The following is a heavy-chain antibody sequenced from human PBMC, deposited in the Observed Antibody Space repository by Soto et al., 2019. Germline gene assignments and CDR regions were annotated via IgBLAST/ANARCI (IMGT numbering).Heavy chain of an antibody. CDR1: GFTFSSYG. D-gene: IGHD2-2*01. CDR2: ISYDGSNK. CDR3: AKGHCSSTSCYLGAPGY. Sequence: GGSLRLSCAASGFTFSSYGMHWVRQAPGKGLEWVAVISYDGSNKHYADSVKGRFTISRDNSKNTLYLQMNSLRAEDTAVYYCAKGHCSSTSCYLGAPGYWGQGTLVTVSS. J-gene: IGHJ4*02. V-gene: IGHV3-30*18.